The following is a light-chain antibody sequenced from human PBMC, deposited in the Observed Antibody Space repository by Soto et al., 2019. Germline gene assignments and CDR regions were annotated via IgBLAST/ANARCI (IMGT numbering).Light chain of an antibody. Sequence: QSVLAQPRSVSGSPGHSVTLSCTVTSSDVGGYNYISWYQHHPGKAPKVMIYDVSKRPSGVPDRFSGSKSGNTVSLTISGLQAEDEADYYCCRDLGTNTSGFGGGPNVTV. CDR2: DVS. CDR1: SSDVGGYNY. V-gene: IGLV2-11*01. J-gene: IGLJ2*01. CDR3: CRDLGTNTSG.